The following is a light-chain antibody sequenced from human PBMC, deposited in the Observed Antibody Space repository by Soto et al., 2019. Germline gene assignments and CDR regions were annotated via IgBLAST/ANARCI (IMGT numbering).Light chain of an antibody. CDR1: QGIRND. CDR3: QHYNSYSEA. J-gene: IGKJ1*01. CDR2: AAS. V-gene: IGKV1-17*01. Sequence: IQMTHSPSSLSSSVGDRVTITCRASQGIRNDLGWYQQKPGKAPKLLIYAASSLQSGVPSRFSGSGSGTEFTLTISSLQPDDFATYYCQHYNSYSEAFGQGTKVDIK.